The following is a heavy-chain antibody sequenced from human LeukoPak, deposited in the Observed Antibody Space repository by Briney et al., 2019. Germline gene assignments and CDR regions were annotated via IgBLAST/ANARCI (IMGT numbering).Heavy chain of an antibody. CDR1: GGSISSYY. CDR2: IYTSGST. D-gene: IGHD3-16*01. V-gene: IGHV4-4*07. J-gene: IGHJ4*02. Sequence: SETLSLTCTVSGGSISSYYWSWIRQPAGKGLEWIGRIYTSGSTNFNPSLKSRVTISVDKSKNQFSLKLSSVTAADTAVYYCARDVGADVWGMFYFDYWGQGTLVTASS. CDR3: ARDVGADVWGMFYFDY.